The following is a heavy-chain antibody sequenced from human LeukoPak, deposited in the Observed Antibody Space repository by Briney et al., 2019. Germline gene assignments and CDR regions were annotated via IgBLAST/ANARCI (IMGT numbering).Heavy chain of an antibody. D-gene: IGHD6-6*01. CDR2: INHSGST. Sequence: SETLSLTCAVYGESFSGYYWSWNRQPPGKGLEWIGEINHSGSTNYNPSLKSRVTISVDTSKNQFSLKLSSVTAADTAVYYCARTSIAARRANAFDIWGQGTMVTVSS. V-gene: IGHV4-34*01. CDR3: ARTSIAARRANAFDI. J-gene: IGHJ3*02. CDR1: GESFSGYY.